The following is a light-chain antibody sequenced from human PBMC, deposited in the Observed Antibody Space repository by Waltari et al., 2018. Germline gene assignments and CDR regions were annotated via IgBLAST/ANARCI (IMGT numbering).Light chain of an antibody. V-gene: IGKV1-12*01. CDR3: QQSSTNPYT. CDR1: QDIDSW. CDR2: AAS. J-gene: IGKJ2*01. Sequence: QMPQSPLSVSASIGDRVPISCRASQDIDSWVAWYQQHPGKAPRLLVYAASNLQRGVPSRFSGSGSGTNFTLTINRLQAEDFATYYCQQSSTNPYTFGRGTRLEIK.